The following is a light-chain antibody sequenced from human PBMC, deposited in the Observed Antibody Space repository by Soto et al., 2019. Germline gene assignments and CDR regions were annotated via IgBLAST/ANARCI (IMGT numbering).Light chain of an antibody. CDR2: EDT. CDR1: SSDVGRYNL. Sequence: QSALTQPASVSGSPGQSITISCTGTSSDVGRYNLVSWFQQCPGTAPKLLIFEDTKRPSGISNRFSGSKSGNTASLTISGLQAEDEADYYCCSYAGHSTFLYVFGTGTKLTVL. J-gene: IGLJ1*01. V-gene: IGLV2-23*02. CDR3: CSYAGHSTFLYV.